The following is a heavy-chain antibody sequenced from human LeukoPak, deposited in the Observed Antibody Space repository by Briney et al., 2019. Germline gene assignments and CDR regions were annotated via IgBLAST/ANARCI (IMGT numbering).Heavy chain of an antibody. V-gene: IGHV3-11*01. CDR3: ARGSYSGTY. J-gene: IGHJ4*02. Sequence: GGPLRLSCTASGFTFTDYYMNWIRQAPGKGLEWLSYISNAGQTIFYADSVRGRFTVSRDKNSLYLQMNSLRAEDTAVYFCARGSYSGTYWGQGTLVTVSS. D-gene: IGHD1-26*01. CDR2: ISNAGQTI. CDR1: GFTFTDYY.